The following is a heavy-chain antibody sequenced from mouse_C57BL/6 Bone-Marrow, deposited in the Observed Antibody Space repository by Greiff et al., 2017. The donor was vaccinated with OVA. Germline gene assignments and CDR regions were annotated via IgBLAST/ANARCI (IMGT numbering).Heavy chain of an antibody. CDR2: IYPRSGNT. J-gene: IGHJ3*01. V-gene: IGHV1-81*01. Sequence: VQLQQSGAELARPGASVKLSCKASGYTFTSYGISWVKQRTGQGLEWIGEIYPRSGNTYYNEKFKGKATLTADKSSSTAYMELRSLTSEDSAVYFCARSPHYYGSSYGFAYWGQGTLVTVSA. D-gene: IGHD1-1*01. CDR3: ARSPHYYGSSYGFAY. CDR1: GYTFTSYG.